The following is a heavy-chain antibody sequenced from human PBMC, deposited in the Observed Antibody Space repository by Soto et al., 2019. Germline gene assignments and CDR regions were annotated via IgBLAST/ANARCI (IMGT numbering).Heavy chain of an antibody. V-gene: IGHV1-3*01. CDR3: AREKGARIFGVASYGMDV. D-gene: IGHD3-3*01. CDR1: GYTFTSYA. Sequence: ASVKVSCKASGYTFTSYAMHWVRQAPGQRLEWMGWINAGNGNTKYSQKFQGRVTITRDTSASTAYMELSSLRSEDTAVYYCAREKGARIFGVASYGMDVWGQGTPVTVSS. CDR2: INAGNGNT. J-gene: IGHJ6*02.